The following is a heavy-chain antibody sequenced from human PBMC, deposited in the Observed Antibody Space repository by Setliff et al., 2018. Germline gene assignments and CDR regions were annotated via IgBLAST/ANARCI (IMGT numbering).Heavy chain of an antibody. J-gene: IGHJ6*03. Sequence: SETLSLTCTVSGGSISSSSYYWGWIRQPPGKGLAWIGSIYYSGSTYYNPSLKIRVTISVDTSKNQFSLNLSSVTAADTAVYYCARLGGSSTSGGFYYFYYYMDVWGKGTTVTSP. CDR2: IYYSGST. D-gene: IGHD2-2*01. CDR1: GGSISSSSYY. V-gene: IGHV4-39*01. CDR3: ARLGGSSTSGGFYYFYYYMDV.